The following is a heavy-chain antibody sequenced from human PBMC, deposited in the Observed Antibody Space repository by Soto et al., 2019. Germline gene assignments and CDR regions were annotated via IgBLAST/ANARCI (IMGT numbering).Heavy chain of an antibody. CDR2: IIPIFGTA. Sequence: QVQLVQSGAEVKKPGSSVKVSCKASGGTFSSYAISWVRQAPGQGLEWMGGIIPIFGTANYAQKFQGRVTITADESTSTAYMELSSLRSEDTAVYYCASSRCSGGSCYLRYYYYGMDVWGQGTTVTVSS. D-gene: IGHD2-15*01. CDR1: GGTFSSYA. J-gene: IGHJ6*02. CDR3: ASSRCSGGSCYLRYYYYGMDV. V-gene: IGHV1-69*01.